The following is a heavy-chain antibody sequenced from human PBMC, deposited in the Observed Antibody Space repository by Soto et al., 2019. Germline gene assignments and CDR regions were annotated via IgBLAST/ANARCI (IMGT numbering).Heavy chain of an antibody. J-gene: IGHJ5*02. CDR1: GGSISHYY. D-gene: IGHD2-8*01. CDR3: ARDRSTYGGGGTGEVKENWFDP. CDR2: AYYSGST. Sequence: QVQLQESGPGLVKASETLSLICTVSGGSISHYYWSWIRQSPGKGLEWIGYAYYSGSTDYNPSLKSRVTMSVATSKNQVSLKLNSVTTADTAVYYCARDRSTYGGGGTGEVKENWFDPWGPGTLVTVSS. V-gene: IGHV4-59*01.